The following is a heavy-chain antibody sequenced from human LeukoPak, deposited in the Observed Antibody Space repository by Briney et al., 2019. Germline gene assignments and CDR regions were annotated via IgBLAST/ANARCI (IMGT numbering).Heavy chain of an antibody. CDR2: IYSGGST. Sequence: GGSLRLSCAASGFTVSSNYMSWVRLAPGKGLEWVSVIYSGGSTYYADSVKGRFTISRDNSKNTLYLQMNSLRAEDTAVYYCARVGSSWDFDYRGQGTLVTVYS. J-gene: IGHJ4*02. CDR3: ARVGSSWDFDY. CDR1: GFTVSSNY. D-gene: IGHD6-13*01. V-gene: IGHV3-66*02.